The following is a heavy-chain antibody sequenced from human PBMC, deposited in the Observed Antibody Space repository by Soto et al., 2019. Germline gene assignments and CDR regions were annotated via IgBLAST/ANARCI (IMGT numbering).Heavy chain of an antibody. J-gene: IGHJ5*02. CDR2: IYYSGST. CDR3: ARHVTPGMTTVTTDWFDP. CDR1: GGSISSSSYY. D-gene: IGHD4-17*01. V-gene: IGHV4-39*01. Sequence: QLQLQESGPGLVKPSETLSLTCTVSGGSISSSSYYWGWIRQPPGKGLEWIGSIYYSGSTYYNPSLKSRVTISVDTSKNQFSLKLSSVTAADTAVYYCARHVTPGMTTVTTDWFDPWGQGTLVTVSS.